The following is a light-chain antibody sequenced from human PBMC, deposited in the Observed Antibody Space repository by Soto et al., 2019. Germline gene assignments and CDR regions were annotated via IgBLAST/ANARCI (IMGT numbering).Light chain of an antibody. CDR2: GAS. CDR3: QQYGSSPYT. CDR1: QSVSSSY. V-gene: IGKV3-20*01. J-gene: IGKJ2*01. Sequence: EIVLTQSPGTLSLSPGEITTLSCRASQSVSSSYLAWYQQKPGQAPSLLIYGASSRATGIPDRFSGSGSVTDFTLTISRLEPEDFAVYYCQQYGSSPYTFGQGTKLEIK.